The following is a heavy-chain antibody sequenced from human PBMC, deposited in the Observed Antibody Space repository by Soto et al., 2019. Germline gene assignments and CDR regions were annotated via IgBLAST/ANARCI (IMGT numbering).Heavy chain of an antibody. CDR1: GCDFRTYA. CDR2: IGEGGVSR. Sequence: EVRLLESGGGLVQPGGSLRLSCVAYGCDFRTYAMSWVRQAPGKGLEWVSVIGEGGVSRVYADAVKGRFTISRDNSKNTLYLQMTSLRVDDTAMYYCARDSVTRVSSDIPGMDVWGQGTTVSISS. D-gene: IGHD3-10*01. CDR3: ARDSVTRVSSDIPGMDV. J-gene: IGHJ6*02. V-gene: IGHV3-23*01.